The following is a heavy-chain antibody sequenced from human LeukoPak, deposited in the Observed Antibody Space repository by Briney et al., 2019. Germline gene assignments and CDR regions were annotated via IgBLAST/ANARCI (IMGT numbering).Heavy chain of an antibody. D-gene: IGHD6-19*01. CDR3: AKGRLGVRTFDY. CDR1: GFTFSSYG. CDR2: ISYDGSNK. Sequence: PGRSLRPSCAASGFTFSSYGMHWVRQAPGKGLEWVAVISYDGSNKYYADSVKGRFTISRDNSKNTLYLQMNSLRAEDTAVYYCAKGRLGVRTFDYWGQGTLVTVSS. J-gene: IGHJ4*02. V-gene: IGHV3-30*18.